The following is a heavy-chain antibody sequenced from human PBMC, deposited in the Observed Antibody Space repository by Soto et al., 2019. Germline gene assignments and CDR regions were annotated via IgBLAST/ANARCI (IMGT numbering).Heavy chain of an antibody. V-gene: IGHV1-69*13. Sequence: SVKVSCKASGGTFSSYAISWVRQAPGQGLEWMGGIIPIFGTANYAQKFQGRVTITEDESTSTAYMELSSLRSEDTAVYYCARERDYNSDAFDIWGRGTMVTVSS. CDR3: ARERDYNSDAFDI. J-gene: IGHJ3*02. CDR2: IIPIFGTA. CDR1: GGTFSSYA. D-gene: IGHD4-4*01.